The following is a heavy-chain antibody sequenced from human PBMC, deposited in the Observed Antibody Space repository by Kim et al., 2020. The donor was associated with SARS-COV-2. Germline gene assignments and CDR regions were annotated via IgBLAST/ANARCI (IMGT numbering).Heavy chain of an antibody. CDR1: GFTFSSYW. CDR3: ARVGYYYGSGSYNDY. CDR2: INSDGSST. D-gene: IGHD3-10*01. V-gene: IGHV3-74*01. J-gene: IGHJ4*02. Sequence: GGSLRLSCAASGFTFSSYWMHWVRQAPGKGLVWVSRINSDGSSTSYADSVKGRFTISRDNAKNTLYLQMNSLRAEDTAVYYCARVGYYYGSGSYNDYWGQGTLVTVSS.